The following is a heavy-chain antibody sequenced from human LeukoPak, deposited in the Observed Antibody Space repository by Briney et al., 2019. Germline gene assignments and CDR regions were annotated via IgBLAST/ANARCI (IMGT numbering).Heavy chain of an antibody. CDR3: ARDYGGNSITFGI. CDR2: IAYSGST. J-gene: IGHJ3*02. Sequence: SETLSLTCTVSGGSISSYYWSWIRQPPGKGLEWLGYIAYSGSTIYNPSLKSRVTITLDTSKNLFSLKLTSVTAADTAVYYCARDYGGNSITFGIWGQGTMVTVSS. D-gene: IGHD4-23*01. CDR1: GGSISSYY. V-gene: IGHV4-59*01.